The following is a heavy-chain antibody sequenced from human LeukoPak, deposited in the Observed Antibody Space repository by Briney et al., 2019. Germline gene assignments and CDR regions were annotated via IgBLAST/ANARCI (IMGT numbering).Heavy chain of an antibody. J-gene: IGHJ4*02. CDR1: GFTFSSYA. CDR2: ISGSGGST. V-gene: IGHV3-23*01. Sequence: GGSLRLSCAASGFTFSSYAMSWVRQAPGKGLEWVSAISGSGGSTYYADSVKGRFTISRDNSKNTLYLQMNSLRAEDTAVYYCARAASYVSGKGAAGYWGQGTLVTVSS. CDR3: ARAASYVSGKGAAGY. D-gene: IGHD3-10*01.